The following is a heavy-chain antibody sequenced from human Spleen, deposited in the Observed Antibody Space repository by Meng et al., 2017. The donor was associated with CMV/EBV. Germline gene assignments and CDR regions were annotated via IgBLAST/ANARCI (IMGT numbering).Heavy chain of an antibody. CDR2: INPGDSDT. Sequence: GESLKISCKASGYIFTTYWIGWVRQMPGKGLEWMGIINPGDSDTRYSPSFQGQVTVSADRSINTAYLQWSSLKASDTAMYYCARRPGVAAAPGRAFDIWGQGTVVTVSS. CDR1: GYIFTTYW. J-gene: IGHJ3*02. D-gene: IGHD6-13*01. V-gene: IGHV5-51*01. CDR3: ARRPGVAAAPGRAFDI.